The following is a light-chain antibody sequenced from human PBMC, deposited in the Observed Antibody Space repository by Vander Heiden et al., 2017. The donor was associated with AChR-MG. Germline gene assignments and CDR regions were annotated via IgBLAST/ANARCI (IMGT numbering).Light chain of an antibody. CDR3: ASWDDSLSAGL. V-gene: IGLV1-47*01. CDR2: RNN. Sequence: QSVLTQPPSVSGTPGQSVTISCSGSNSNIGNNYVFWYQHFPGAAPKVLIARNNQRPSGVPDRFSGSKSGSSASLAISGLQSDDEGDYYCASWDDSLSAGLFGGGTKVTGL. J-gene: IGLJ2*01. CDR1: NSNIGNNY.